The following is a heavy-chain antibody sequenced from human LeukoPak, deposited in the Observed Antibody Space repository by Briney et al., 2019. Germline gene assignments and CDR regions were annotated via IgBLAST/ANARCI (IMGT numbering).Heavy chain of an antibody. D-gene: IGHD1-26*01. V-gene: IGHV3-7*01. Sequence: GGSLRLPCAASGFTFSSYWMSWVRQAPGKGLEWVANIKQDGSEKYYVDSVKGRFTISRDNAKNSLYLQMNSLRAEDTAVYYCASLGAIQDYYFDYWGQGTLVTVSS. J-gene: IGHJ4*02. CDR1: GFTFSSYW. CDR2: IKQDGSEK. CDR3: ASLGAIQDYYFDY.